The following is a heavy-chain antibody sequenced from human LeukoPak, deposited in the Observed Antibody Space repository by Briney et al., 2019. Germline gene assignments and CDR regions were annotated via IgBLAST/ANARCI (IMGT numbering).Heavy chain of an antibody. V-gene: IGHV1-8*01. CDR2: MNPNSGNT. D-gene: IGHD3-16*02. Sequence: ASVTVYCKDSGYTFTSYDINWVRQATGQGLEWMGWMNPNSGNTGSAQRFQGRITMTRDTSISTAYMELSSLRFEDTAVYYCARGPLVRLPSSFDPWGQGTLVTVSS. CDR1: GYTFTSYD. J-gene: IGHJ5*02. CDR3: ARGPLVRLPSSFDP.